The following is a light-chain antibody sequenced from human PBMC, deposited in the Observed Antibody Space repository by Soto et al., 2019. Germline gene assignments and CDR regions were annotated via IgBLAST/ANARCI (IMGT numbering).Light chain of an antibody. Sequence: EIVLTQSPGTLSLSPGERATLSCRASQSVSSSYLAWYQQKPGQAPRLLIYGASSRDTGIPDRFSGSGSGNDFTLTSSRLEPEHFAVYYCQQYGSSPGTFGQGTKVEIK. CDR3: QQYGSSPGT. V-gene: IGKV3-20*01. CDR1: QSVSSSY. J-gene: IGKJ1*01. CDR2: GAS.